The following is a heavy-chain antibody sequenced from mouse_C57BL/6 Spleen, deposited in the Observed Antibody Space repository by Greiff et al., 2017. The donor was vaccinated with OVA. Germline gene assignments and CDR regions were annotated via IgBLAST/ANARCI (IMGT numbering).Heavy chain of an antibody. J-gene: IGHJ2*01. CDR2: ISDGGSYT. Sequence: EVKLVESGGGLVKPGGSLKLSCAASGFTFSSYAMSWVRQTPEKRLEWVATISDGGSYTYYPDNVKGRFTISRDNAKNNLYLQRSHLKSEDTAMYYCARDDYWGQGTTLTVSS. V-gene: IGHV5-4*01. CDR1: GFTFSSYA. CDR3: ARDDY.